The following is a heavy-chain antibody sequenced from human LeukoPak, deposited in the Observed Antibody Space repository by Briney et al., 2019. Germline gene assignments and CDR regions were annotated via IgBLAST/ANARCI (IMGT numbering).Heavy chain of an antibody. J-gene: IGHJ3*02. CDR2: IKEDGSEK. D-gene: IGHD2-21*02. CDR1: GFAFSSYW. Sequence: GGSLRLSCAASGFAFSSYWMSWVRQAPGKGLEWVGNIKEDGSEKYYVDSVKGRFTISRDNAKNSLYLQMNSLRAEDTAVYYCARDPTFCGGDCYSGHDAFDIWGQGTMVTVSS. CDR3: ARDPTFCGGDCYSGHDAFDI. V-gene: IGHV3-7*01.